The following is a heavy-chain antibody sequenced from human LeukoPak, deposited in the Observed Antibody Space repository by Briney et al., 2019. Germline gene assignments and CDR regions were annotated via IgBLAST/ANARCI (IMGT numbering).Heavy chain of an antibody. CDR1: GFTFSSYS. D-gene: IGHD3-9*01. CDR2: ISSSSSYI. CDR3: ARNDILTIFDY. J-gene: IGHJ4*02. Sequence: AGGSVRLSCAASGFTFSSYSMNWVRQAPGKGLEWVSSISSSSSYIYYADSVKGRFTISRDNAKNSLYLQMNSLRAEDTAVYYCARNDILTIFDYWGQGTLVTVSS. V-gene: IGHV3-21*01.